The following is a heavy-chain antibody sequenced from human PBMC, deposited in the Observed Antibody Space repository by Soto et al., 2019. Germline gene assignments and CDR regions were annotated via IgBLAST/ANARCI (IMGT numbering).Heavy chain of an antibody. Sequence: GGSLRLSCAASGFTFSTYAMSWVRQAPGKGLEWVSAISGSGGSTYYTDSVKGRFTISRDNSKNTLYLQMNSLRAEDTAVYYCAVRKTGSFSDYWGQGTLVTVSS. V-gene: IGHV3-23*01. J-gene: IGHJ4*02. D-gene: IGHD1-26*01. CDR2: ISGSGGST. CDR1: GFTFSTYA. CDR3: AVRKTGSFSDY.